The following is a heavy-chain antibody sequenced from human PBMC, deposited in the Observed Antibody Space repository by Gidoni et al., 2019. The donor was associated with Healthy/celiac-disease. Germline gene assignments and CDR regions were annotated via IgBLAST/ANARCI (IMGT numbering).Heavy chain of an antibody. V-gene: IGHV4-59*01. CDR3: ARLSCSGGSCYDGMDV. Sequence: QVQLQESGPGLVKPSETLSLTCTVSGGSISSYYWSWIRQPPGKGLEWIGYIYYSGSPNYNPSLKSRVTISVDTSKNQFSLKLSSVTAADTAVYYCARLSCSGGSCYDGMDVWGQGTTVTVSS. J-gene: IGHJ6*02. CDR2: IYYSGSP. D-gene: IGHD2-15*01. CDR1: GGSISSYY.